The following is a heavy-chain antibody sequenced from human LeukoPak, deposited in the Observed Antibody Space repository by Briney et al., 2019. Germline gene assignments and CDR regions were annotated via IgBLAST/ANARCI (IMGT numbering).Heavy chain of an antibody. CDR3: ARHCSSPSCYLGYFDY. CDR1: GGSISSGHYY. J-gene: IGHJ4*02. V-gene: IGHV4-30-4*08. CDR2: IYYSGST. D-gene: IGHD2-2*01. Sequence: SETLSLTCTVSGGSISSGHYYWSWIRQPPGKGLEWIGYIYYSGSTYYNPSLKSRLTISVDTSKNQFSLKLSSVTAADTAVYYCARHCSSPSCYLGYFDYWGQGTLVTVSS.